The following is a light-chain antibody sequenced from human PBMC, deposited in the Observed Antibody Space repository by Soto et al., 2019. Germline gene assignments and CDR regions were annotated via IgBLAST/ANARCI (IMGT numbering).Light chain of an antibody. CDR2: GAS. J-gene: IGKJ5*01. V-gene: IGKV3-15*01. Sequence: EIVMTQSPATLSVSPGERATLSCRASQSVSGDLAWYQQRPGQAPRLLIYGASTRATGIPARFSGSGSGTEFTLTISSLQSEDFAVYYCQQYNTWPPITFGQGTRLDIK. CDR1: QSVSGD. CDR3: QQYNTWPPIT.